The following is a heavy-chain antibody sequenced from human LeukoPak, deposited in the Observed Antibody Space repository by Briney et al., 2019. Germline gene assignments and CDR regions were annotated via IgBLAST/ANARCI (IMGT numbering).Heavy chain of an antibody. V-gene: IGHV4-34*01. CDR2: INHSGST. CDR3: ARHFRPEAVGATRGFDY. J-gene: IGHJ4*02. Sequence: SETLSLTCAVYGGSFSGYYWSWIRQPPGKGLEWIGEINHSGSTNYNPSLKSRVTISVDTSKNQFSLKLSSVTAADTAVYYCARHFRPEAVGATRGFDYWGQGTLVTVSS. D-gene: IGHD1-26*01. CDR1: GGSFSGYY.